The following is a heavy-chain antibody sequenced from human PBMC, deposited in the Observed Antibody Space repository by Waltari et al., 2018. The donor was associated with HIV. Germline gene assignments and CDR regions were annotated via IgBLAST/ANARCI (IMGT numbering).Heavy chain of an antibody. CDR2: MNPTSGHT. D-gene: IGHD3-22*01. CDR3: ARGRYFDTTGYSVFSY. CDR1: GYNFFDYD. V-gene: IGHV1-8*01. Sequence: QVLLVQSGAEVKKPRASVKVSCKASGYNFFDYDINWLRQAAGQGLEWLGWMNPTSGHTGFAQKFHGRVALTRDTSTYTAYMELSGLTSEDAGFYYCARGRYFDTTGYSVFSYWGQGTPVAVSS. J-gene: IGHJ4*02.